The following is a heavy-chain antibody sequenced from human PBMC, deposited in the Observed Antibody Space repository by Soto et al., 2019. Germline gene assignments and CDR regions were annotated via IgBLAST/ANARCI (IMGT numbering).Heavy chain of an antibody. Sequence: QVQLQQWGAGLLKPSETLSLTCAVYGGSFSGYYWSWIRQPPGKGLEWIGEINHSGSTNYNPSLKSRVTISVDTSKSQFSPKLSSVTAADTAVYYCARGGGYCSGGSCYSAEYFQHWGQGTLVTVSS. V-gene: IGHV4-34*01. J-gene: IGHJ1*01. CDR1: GGSFSGYY. CDR2: INHSGST. CDR3: ARGGGYCSGGSCYSAEYFQH. D-gene: IGHD2-15*01.